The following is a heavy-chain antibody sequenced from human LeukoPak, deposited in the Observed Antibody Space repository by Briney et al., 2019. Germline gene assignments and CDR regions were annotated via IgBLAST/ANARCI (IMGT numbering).Heavy chain of an antibody. CDR1: GYTFSSFY. CDR2: ITPNTGDT. Sequence: GASVKVSCKASGYTFSSFYLHWVRQAPGQGLEWMGIITPNTGDTTYAPKFQDRLIMTRDRSTSTVYMELHSLRSEDTAVYYCARSTNYYRVYFDNSGQGTLVPVSS. D-gene: IGHD3-10*01. J-gene: IGHJ4*01. V-gene: IGHV1-46*01. CDR3: ARSTNYYRVYFDN.